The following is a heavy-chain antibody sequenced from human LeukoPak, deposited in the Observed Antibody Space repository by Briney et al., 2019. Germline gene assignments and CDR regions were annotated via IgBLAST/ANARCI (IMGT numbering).Heavy chain of an antibody. J-gene: IGHJ4*02. D-gene: IGHD3-3*01. Sequence: GGSLRRSCAASGFTFSSYGMHWVRQAPGKGLEWVAVISYDGSNKYYADSVKGRFTISRDNSKNTLYLQMNSLRAEDTAVYYCARNLIFGVVISLFDYWGQGTLVTVSS. CDR3: ARNLIFGVVISLFDY. V-gene: IGHV3-30*19. CDR2: ISYDGSNK. CDR1: GFTFSSYG.